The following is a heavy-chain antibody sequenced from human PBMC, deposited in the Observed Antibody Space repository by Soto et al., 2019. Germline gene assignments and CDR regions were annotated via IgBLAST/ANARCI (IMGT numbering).Heavy chain of an antibody. CDR1: GFTFGDYA. V-gene: IGHV3-49*04. CDR2: IRSKAYGGTT. Sequence: GGSLRLSCTASGFTFGDYAMSWVRQAPGKGLEWVGFIRSKAYGGTTEYAASVKGRFTISRDDSKSIAYLQMNSLKTEDTAVYYCTRVLAARAYYYYGMDVWGQGTTVTVSS. CDR3: TRVLAARAYYYYGMDV. J-gene: IGHJ6*02. D-gene: IGHD6-6*01.